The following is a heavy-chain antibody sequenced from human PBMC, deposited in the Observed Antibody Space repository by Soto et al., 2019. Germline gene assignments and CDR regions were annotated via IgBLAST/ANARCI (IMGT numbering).Heavy chain of an antibody. V-gene: IGHV3-9*01. CDR1: GVTFDDYA. J-gene: IGHJ4*02. Sequence: EVQLVESGGGLVQPGRSLRLSCAASGVTFDDYAMHWVRQAPGKGLEWVSGISWNSGSIGYADSVKGRFTISRNNAKNSLYLQMNSLIAEDTALYYCAKGYSSSPVGFDYWGQGTLVTVSS. D-gene: IGHD6-13*01. CDR2: ISWNSGSI. CDR3: AKGYSSSPVGFDY.